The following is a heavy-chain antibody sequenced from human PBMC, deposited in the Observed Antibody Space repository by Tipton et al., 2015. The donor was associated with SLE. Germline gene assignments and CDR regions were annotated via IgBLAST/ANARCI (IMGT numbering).Heavy chain of an antibody. Sequence: QSGPEVKKPGASVKVSCKTSGYSFSDDYMHWVRQAPGQGLEWIGWLIPYSGGPKYAQKFQGRVTMTRDTSINTAYMELSSLKSDDTAVYYCARASEEDTCSGGSCYSLWGQGTLVTVSS. CDR3: ARASEEDTCSGGSCYSL. CDR1: GYSFSDDY. V-gene: IGHV1-2*02. J-gene: IGHJ4*02. D-gene: IGHD2-15*01. CDR2: LIPYSGGP.